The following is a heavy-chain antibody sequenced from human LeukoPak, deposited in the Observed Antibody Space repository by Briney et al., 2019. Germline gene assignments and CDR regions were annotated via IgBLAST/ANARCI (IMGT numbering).Heavy chain of an antibody. CDR3: ARARGDYDFWSGPNDAFDI. D-gene: IGHD3-3*01. Sequence: PSETLSLTCTVSGGSISSGGYYWSWIRQPPGKGLEWIGYIYHSGSTYYNPSLKSRVTISVDRSKNQFSLKLSSVTAADTAVYYCARARGDYDFWSGPNDAFDIWGQGTMVTVSS. CDR2: IYHSGST. J-gene: IGHJ3*02. V-gene: IGHV4-30-2*01. CDR1: GGSISSGGYY.